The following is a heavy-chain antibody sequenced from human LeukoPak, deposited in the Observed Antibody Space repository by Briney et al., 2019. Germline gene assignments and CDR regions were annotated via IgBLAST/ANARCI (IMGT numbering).Heavy chain of an antibody. J-gene: IGHJ6*02. D-gene: IGHD3-22*01. CDR2: ISYDGSNK. CDR1: GFTFSSYA. Sequence: GGSLRLSCAASGFTFSSYAMHWVRQAPGKGLEWVAVISYDGSNKYCADSVKGRFTISRDNSKNTLYLQMNSLRAEDTAVYYCARNGPLVISGMNGWGQGTTVTVSS. V-gene: IGHV3-30-3*01. CDR3: ARNGPLVISGMNG.